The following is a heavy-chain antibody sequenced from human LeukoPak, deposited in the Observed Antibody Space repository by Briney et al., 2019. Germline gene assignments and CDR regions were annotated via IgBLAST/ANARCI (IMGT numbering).Heavy chain of an antibody. D-gene: IGHD3-22*01. CDR3: AGSGYPWNFDY. Sequence: SETLSLTCTVSGGSISSYYWSWIRQPPGKGLEWIGYIYYSGSTNYNPSLKSRVTISVDTSKNQFSLKLSSVTAADTAVYYCAGSGYPWNFDYWGQGTLVTVSS. CDR2: IYYSGST. V-gene: IGHV4-59*01. CDR1: GGSISSYY. J-gene: IGHJ4*02.